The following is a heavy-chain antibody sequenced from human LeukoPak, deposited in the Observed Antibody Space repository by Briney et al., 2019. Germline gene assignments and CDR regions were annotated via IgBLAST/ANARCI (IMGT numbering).Heavy chain of an antibody. Sequence: GGSLRLSCAASGFTFSSYWMSWGRQAPGKGLEWVANIKQDGCEKYYVDFVKGRFTFSTTNAKHSLYLQMNSLRAEDTAVYYCARVHIDCPSGSCSNYYYYGMDVWGQGTTVTVSS. CDR3: ARVHIDCPSGSCSNYYYYGMDV. D-gene: IGHD2-15*01. J-gene: IGHJ6*02. CDR1: GFTFSSYW. V-gene: IGHV3-7*01. CDR2: IKQDGCEK.